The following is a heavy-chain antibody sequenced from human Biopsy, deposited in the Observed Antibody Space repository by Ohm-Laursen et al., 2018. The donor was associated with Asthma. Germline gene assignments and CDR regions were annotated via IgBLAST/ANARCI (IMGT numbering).Heavy chain of an antibody. Sequence: SDTLSLTCTVSGGSMTPTSHYWDWIRRAPGKGLEWIGYISYGGKTSYNPSLKNRVTISRDTSKNQFSLRLTSVTAADTAVYFCARRITIFGVVQKDHGMDAWGQGTTVIVSS. V-gene: IGHV4-39*01. CDR2: ISYGGKT. CDR3: ARRITIFGVVQKDHGMDA. D-gene: IGHD3-3*01. J-gene: IGHJ6*02. CDR1: GGSMTPTSHY.